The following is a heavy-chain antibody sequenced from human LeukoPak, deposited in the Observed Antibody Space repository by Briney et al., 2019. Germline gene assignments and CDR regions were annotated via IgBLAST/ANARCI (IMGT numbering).Heavy chain of an antibody. CDR3: ASIRIQLWLEYYYYMDV. CDR2: IIPIFGTA. D-gene: IGHD5-18*01. Sequence: SVKVSCKTSGYTFTGYYVHWVRQAPGQGLEWMGGIIPIFGTANCAQKFQGRVTITADKSTSTAYMELSSLRSEDTAVYYCASIRIQLWLEYYYYMDVWGKGTTVTVSS. CDR1: GYTFTGYY. J-gene: IGHJ6*03. V-gene: IGHV1-69*06.